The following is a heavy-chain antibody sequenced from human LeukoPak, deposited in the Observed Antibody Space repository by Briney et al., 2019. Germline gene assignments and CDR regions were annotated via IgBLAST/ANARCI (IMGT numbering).Heavy chain of an antibody. CDR2: INHSGST. V-gene: IGHV4-34*01. CDR1: GGSFSGYY. Sequence: SVTLSLTCAVYGGSFSGYYWSWIRQPPGKGLEWIGEINHSGSTNYNPSLKSRVTISVDTSKNQFSLKLSSVTAADTAVYYCARVKDGDVRYYYGMDVWGQGTTVTVSS. CDR3: ARVKDGDVRYYYGMDV. D-gene: IGHD3-10*02. J-gene: IGHJ6*02.